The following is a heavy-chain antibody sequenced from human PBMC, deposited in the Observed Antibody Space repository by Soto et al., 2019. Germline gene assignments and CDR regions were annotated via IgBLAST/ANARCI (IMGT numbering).Heavy chain of an antibody. CDR1: GFSLSTSGVG. Sequence: QITLKESGPTLVKPTQPLTLTCTFSGFSLSTSGVGVGWIRQPPGKALEWLALIYWNDDKRYSPSLKSRRTTPKDTSKNQVVLTMTNMDPVDAATYYCAHRQGQGQWLARGQVDWFDPWGQGTLDTVSS. V-gene: IGHV2-5*01. J-gene: IGHJ5*02. CDR3: AHRQGQGQWLARGQVDWFDP. CDR2: IYWNDDK. D-gene: IGHD6-19*01.